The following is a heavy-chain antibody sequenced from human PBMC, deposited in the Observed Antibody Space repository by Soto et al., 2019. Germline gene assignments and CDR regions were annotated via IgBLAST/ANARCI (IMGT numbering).Heavy chain of an antibody. V-gene: IGHV3-33*01. Sequence: GGSLRLSCAASGFTFSSYGMHWVRQAPGKGLEWVAVIWYDGSNKYYADSVKGRFTISRDISKNTLYLQMNSLRAEDTAVYYCARDPMVRGFYGMDVWGQGTTVTVSS. CDR1: GFTFSSYG. CDR3: ARDPMVRGFYGMDV. D-gene: IGHD3-10*01. J-gene: IGHJ6*02. CDR2: IWYDGSNK.